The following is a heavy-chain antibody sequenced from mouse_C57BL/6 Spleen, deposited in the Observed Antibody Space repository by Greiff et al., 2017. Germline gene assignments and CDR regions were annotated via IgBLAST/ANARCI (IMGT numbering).Heavy chain of an antibody. Sequence: QVQLKQSGAELARPGASVKLSCKASGYTFTSYGISWVKQRTGQGLEWIGEIYPRSGNTYYNEKFKGKATLTADKSSSTAYMELRSLTSEDSAVYFCARPTKDSSGYGFAYWGQGTLVTVSA. CDR1: GYTFTSYG. V-gene: IGHV1-81*01. D-gene: IGHD3-2*02. CDR2: IYPRSGNT. CDR3: ARPTKDSSGYGFAY. J-gene: IGHJ3*01.